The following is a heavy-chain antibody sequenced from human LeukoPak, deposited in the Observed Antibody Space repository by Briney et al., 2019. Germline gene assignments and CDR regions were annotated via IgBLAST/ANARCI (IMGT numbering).Heavy chain of an antibody. CDR2: IGTAGDT. CDR3: ARDLGTDHFDY. V-gene: IGHV3-13*01. CDR1: GFTFSSYD. J-gene: IGHJ4*02. D-gene: IGHD7-27*01. Sequence: PGGSLRLSCAASGFTFSSYDMHWVRQATGKGLEWVSAIGTAGDTYYPGSVKGRFTISRENAKNSLYLQMNSLRAEDTAVYYCARDLGTDHFDYWGQGTLVTVSS.